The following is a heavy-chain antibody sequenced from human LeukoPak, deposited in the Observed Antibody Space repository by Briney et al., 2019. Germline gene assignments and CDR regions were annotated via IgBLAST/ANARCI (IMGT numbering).Heavy chain of an antibody. CDR2: IWHDGSNK. D-gene: IGHD2-21*02. V-gene: IGHV3-33*01. CDR3: ARHPCGGDCYAFDI. J-gene: IGHJ3*02. CDR1: GFTFSSYG. Sequence: PGGSLRLSCAASGFTFSSYGMHWVRQAPGKGLEWVAVIWHDGSNKYYADSVKGRFTISRDNSKNTLYLQMNSLRAEDTAVYYCARHPCGGDCYAFDIWGQGTMVTVSS.